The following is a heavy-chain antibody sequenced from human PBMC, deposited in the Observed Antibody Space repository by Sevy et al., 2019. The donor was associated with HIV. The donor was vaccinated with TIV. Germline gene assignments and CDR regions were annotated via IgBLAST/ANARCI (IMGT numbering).Heavy chain of an antibody. Sequence: GESLKISCAASGLPFSSYAMHWVRQGPGKGLEWVAVISYDARNEAYADSVKGRFTISRDNSKNKLYLQMNGLRAEDTAVYYCARFPPERAFDIWGQGTMVTVSS. CDR1: GLPFSSYA. CDR2: ISYDARNE. J-gene: IGHJ3*02. CDR3: ARFPPERAFDI. V-gene: IGHV3-30*04.